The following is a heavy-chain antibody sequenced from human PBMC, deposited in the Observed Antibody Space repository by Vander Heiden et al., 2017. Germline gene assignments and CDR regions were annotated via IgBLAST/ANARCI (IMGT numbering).Heavy chain of an antibody. CDR1: GYTFSDSW. V-gene: IGHV5-51*01. Sequence: LVQSGAAVNKPGESLKISCQASGYTFSDSWTGRVRQMPGKGLESMGVIYPADSETRYSPSFEGQVTMSVDKSTNTAYLEWRSLKASDSAMYYCARQNDGNYGDYPYEFWGQGTQVTVSS. CDR2: IYPADSET. D-gene: IGHD4-17*01. J-gene: IGHJ4*02. CDR3: ARQNDGNYGDYPYEF.